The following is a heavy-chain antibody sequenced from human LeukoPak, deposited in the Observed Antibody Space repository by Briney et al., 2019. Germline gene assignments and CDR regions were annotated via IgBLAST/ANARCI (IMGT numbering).Heavy chain of an antibody. Sequence: PGGSLRLSCAASGFTFSSYEMNWVRQAPGKGLEWLSYISYTGSNKYYADSVKGRFTISRDNAKISLYLQMNSLRAEDTAVYFCARVFVGENFDYWGRGTLVTVSS. CDR2: ISYTGSNK. J-gene: IGHJ4*02. CDR3: ARVFVGENFDY. CDR1: GFTFSSYE. D-gene: IGHD1-14*01. V-gene: IGHV3-48*03.